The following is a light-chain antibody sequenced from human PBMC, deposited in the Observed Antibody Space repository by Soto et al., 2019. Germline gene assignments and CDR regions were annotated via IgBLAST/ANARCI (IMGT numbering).Light chain of an antibody. CDR1: ESVSRY. CDR2: DAC. CDR3: QQRSNWPST. Sequence: EIVLTQSPATLSLSPGNRATLSCRASESVSRYLAWYQQKPGQAPRLLIYDACNRATGIPARFSGSGSGTDFTLTITALEPEDFAVYYCQQRSNWPSTFGGGTKVEIK. J-gene: IGKJ4*01. V-gene: IGKV3-11*01.